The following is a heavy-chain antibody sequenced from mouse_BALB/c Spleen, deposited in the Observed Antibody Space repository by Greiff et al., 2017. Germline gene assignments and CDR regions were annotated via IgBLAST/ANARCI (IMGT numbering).Heavy chain of an antibody. CDR2: ISSGGSYT. Sequence: EVKVEESGGGLVKPGGSLKLSCAASGFTFSSYAMSWVRQTPEKRLEWVATISSGGSYTYYPDSVKGRFTISRDNAKNTLYLQMSSLRSEDTAMYYCARRYGSSYGYFDVWGAGTTVTVSS. J-gene: IGHJ1*01. D-gene: IGHD1-1*01. CDR1: GFTFSSYA. CDR3: ARRYGSSYGYFDV. V-gene: IGHV5-9-3*01.